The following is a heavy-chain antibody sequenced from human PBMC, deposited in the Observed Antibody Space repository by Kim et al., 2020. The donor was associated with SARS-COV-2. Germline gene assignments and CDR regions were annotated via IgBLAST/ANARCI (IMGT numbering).Heavy chain of an antibody. CDR3: AKDIWILMLGGMDV. Sequence: GGSLRLSCAASGFTFGDYAMHWVRQAPGKGLEWVSGISWNSGSIGYADSVKGRFTISRDNAKNSLYLQMNSLRAEDTALYYCAKDIWILMLGGMDVWGQGTTVTVSS. D-gene: IGHD3-10*02. CDR1: GFTFGDYA. CDR2: ISWNSGSI. J-gene: IGHJ6*02. V-gene: IGHV3-9*01.